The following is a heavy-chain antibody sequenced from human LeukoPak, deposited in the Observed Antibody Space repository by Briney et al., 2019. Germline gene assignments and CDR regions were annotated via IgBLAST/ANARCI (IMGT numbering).Heavy chain of an antibody. D-gene: IGHD3-10*01. CDR3: AKLLWFGEYRDY. Sequence: PRGSLRLSCAASGFTFSSYGMHWARQAPGKGLDWVAFIRYDGSNKYYADSVKGRFTISRDNSKNTLYLQMNSLRAEDTAVYYCAKLLWFGEYRDYWGQGTLVTVAS. CDR1: GFTFSSYG. V-gene: IGHV3-30*02. CDR2: IRYDGSNK. J-gene: IGHJ4*02.